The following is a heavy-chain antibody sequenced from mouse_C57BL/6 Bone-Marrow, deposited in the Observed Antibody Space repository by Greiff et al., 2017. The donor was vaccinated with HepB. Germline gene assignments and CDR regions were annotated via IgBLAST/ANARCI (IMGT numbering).Heavy chain of an antibody. CDR2: IDPSDSET. J-gene: IGHJ4*01. Sequence: QVQPQQPGAELVRPGSSVKLSCKASGYTFTSYWLHWVKQRPIQGLEWIGNIDPSDSETHYNQKFKDKATLTVDKSSSTAYMQLSSLTSEDSAVYYCAKGGNYVGAIDYWGQGTSVTVSS. CDR3: AKGGNYVGAIDY. V-gene: IGHV1-52*01. CDR1: GYTFTSYW. D-gene: IGHD2-1*01.